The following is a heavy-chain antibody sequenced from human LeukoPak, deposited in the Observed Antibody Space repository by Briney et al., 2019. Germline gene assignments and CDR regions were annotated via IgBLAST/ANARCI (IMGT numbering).Heavy chain of an antibody. J-gene: IGHJ3*02. Sequence: ASVKVSCKASGYTFTGYYMHWVRQAPGRGLEWMGWINPNSGGTNYAQKFQGRVTMTRDTSISTAYMELSRLRSDDTAVYYCARSASSGPYCGGDCYSDAFDIWGQGTMVTVSS. CDR2: INPNSGGT. V-gene: IGHV1-2*02. CDR1: GYTFTGYY. CDR3: ARSASSGPYCGGDCYSDAFDI. D-gene: IGHD2-21*01.